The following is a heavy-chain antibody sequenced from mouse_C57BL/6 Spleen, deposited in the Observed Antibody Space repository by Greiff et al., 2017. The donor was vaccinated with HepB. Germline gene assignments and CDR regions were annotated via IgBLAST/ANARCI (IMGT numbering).Heavy chain of an antibody. D-gene: IGHD2-1*01. CDR1: GFTFSSYA. CDR3: TSAQGNGNQAWFAY. V-gene: IGHV5-9-1*02. CDR2: ISSGGDYI. J-gene: IGHJ3*01. Sequence: EVQRVESGEGLVKPGGSLKLSCAASGFTFSSYAMSWVRQTPEKRLEWVAYISSGGDYIYYADTVKGRFTISRDNARNTLYLQMSSLKSEDTAMYYCTSAQGNGNQAWFAYWGQGTLVTVSA.